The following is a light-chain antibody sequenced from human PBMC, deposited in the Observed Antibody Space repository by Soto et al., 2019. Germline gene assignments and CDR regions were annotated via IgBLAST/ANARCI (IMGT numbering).Light chain of an antibody. CDR3: QQSGSSPRT. Sequence: EIVLTQSPATLSLSPGERVTLSCGASQSIRGNYLAWYQQRPRLAPRLLIFDASTRATGVPDRFSGSGSGTDFTLTINGLEPEDSAVYYCQQSGSSPRTFGQGTKVEI. CDR1: QSIRGNY. V-gene: IGKV3D-20*01. J-gene: IGKJ1*01. CDR2: DAS.